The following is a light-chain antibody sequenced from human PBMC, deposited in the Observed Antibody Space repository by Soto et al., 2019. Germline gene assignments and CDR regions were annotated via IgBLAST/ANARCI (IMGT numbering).Light chain of an antibody. Sequence: QSALTQPASVSGSPGQSITISCTGTSSDVGRYNYVSWYQQHAGKAPKLMIYAVNKRPSGVSDRFSGSKSGNTASLTISGLQAEDEADYYCSSYTESSTLVVFGGGTKLTVL. J-gene: IGLJ2*01. CDR2: AVN. CDR3: SSYTESSTLVV. CDR1: SSDVGRYNY. V-gene: IGLV2-14*01.